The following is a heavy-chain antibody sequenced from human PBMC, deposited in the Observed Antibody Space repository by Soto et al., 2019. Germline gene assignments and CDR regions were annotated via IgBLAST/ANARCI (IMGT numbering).Heavy chain of an antibody. V-gene: IGHV4-59*08. CDR2: TYYSGVT. D-gene: IGHD3-10*01. CDR1: GGSVSGYY. J-gene: IGHJ4*02. CDR3: ARHSGSFDFNY. Sequence: PSETLSLTCTVSGGSVSGYYFSWIRHPPGKGLEWIGYTYYSGVTNYNPSLKSRVTISIDTSKNQFSLELTSVTAADTAVYYCARHSGSFDFNYWGQGTLVTVSS.